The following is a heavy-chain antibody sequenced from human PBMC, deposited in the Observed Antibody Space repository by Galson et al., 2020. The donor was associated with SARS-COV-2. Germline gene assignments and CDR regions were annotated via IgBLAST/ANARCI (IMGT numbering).Heavy chain of an antibody. V-gene: IGHV3-15*05. CDR1: GFSFSDTW. CDR2: IYTKTYAETT. Sequence: GESLKISCAASGFSFSDTWMMWVRQIPGKGLEWVGRIYTKTYAETTNYAAPVKGRFTISRDDSRNILYLQMNSLRLEDTAVYYCTTDSGREIYVGELVRDYWGQGTPVSVS. D-gene: IGHD3-10*01. CDR3: TTDSGREIYVGELVRDY. J-gene: IGHJ4*02.